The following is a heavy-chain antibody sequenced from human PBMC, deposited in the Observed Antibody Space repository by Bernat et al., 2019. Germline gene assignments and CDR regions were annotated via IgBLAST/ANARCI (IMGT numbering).Heavy chain of an antibody. CDR2: IWYDGSNK. CDR3: ARDSRFSGVYYMDV. J-gene: IGHJ6*03. V-gene: IGHV3-33*01. CDR1: GFTFSSYG. D-gene: IGHD3-3*01. Sequence: QVQLVESGGGVVRPGRSLRLSVPAPGFTFSSYGLPWFGKAPAKGREWVAVIWYDGSNKYYADSVKGRFTISRDNSKNTLYLQMNSLRAEDTAVYYCARDSRFSGVYYMDVWGKGTTVTVSS.